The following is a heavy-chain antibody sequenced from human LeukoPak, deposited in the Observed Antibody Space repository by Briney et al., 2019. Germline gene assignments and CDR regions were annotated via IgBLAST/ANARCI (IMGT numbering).Heavy chain of an antibody. Sequence: PGGSPRLSCAASGFTFSTYAMNWVRQAPGKGLEWVSGISGSGGDTYYADSVKGRFTISRDNSKTTLYLEMNSLGAEDTAVYYCAAYFDYWGQGTLVTVSS. CDR2: ISGSGGDT. CDR1: GFTFSTYA. V-gene: IGHV3-23*01. J-gene: IGHJ4*02. CDR3: AAYFDY.